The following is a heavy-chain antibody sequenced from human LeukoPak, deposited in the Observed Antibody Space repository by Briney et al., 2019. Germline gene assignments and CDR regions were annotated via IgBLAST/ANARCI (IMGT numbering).Heavy chain of an antibody. CDR2: INHTGST. Sequence: SETLSLTCAVYGGSFSGYYWSRIRQPPGKGLEWIGEINHTGSTNYNPSLKSRVTISVDTSKNQFSLKLSSVTAADTAVYYCARGRRYQLLFPNWFDPWGQGTLVTVSS. V-gene: IGHV4-34*01. CDR3: ARGRRYQLLFPNWFDP. CDR1: GGSFSGYY. J-gene: IGHJ5*02. D-gene: IGHD2-2*01.